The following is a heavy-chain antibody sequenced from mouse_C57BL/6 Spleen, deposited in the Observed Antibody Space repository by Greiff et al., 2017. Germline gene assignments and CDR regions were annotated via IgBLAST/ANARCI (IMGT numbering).Heavy chain of an antibody. CDR3: ARMDDYDGGFAY. D-gene: IGHD2-4*01. V-gene: IGHV5-6*01. J-gene: IGHJ3*01. Sequence: EVHLVESGGGLVKPGGSLKLSCAASGFTFSSYGMSWVRQTPDKRLEWVATISSGGSYTYYPDSVKGRFTISRDNAKNTLYLQMSSLKSEDTAMYYCARMDDYDGGFAYWGQGTLVTVSA. CDR2: ISSGGSYT. CDR1: GFTFSSYG.